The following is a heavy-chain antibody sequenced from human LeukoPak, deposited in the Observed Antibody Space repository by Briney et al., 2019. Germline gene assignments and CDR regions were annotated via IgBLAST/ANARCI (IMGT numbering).Heavy chain of an antibody. Sequence: GASLKVSCKASGYTFTGYYMHWVRQAPGQGLEWMGIINPSGGSTSYAQKFQGRVTMTRDMSTSTVYMELSSLRSEDTAVYYCARELLPYYFDYWGQGTLVTISS. V-gene: IGHV1-46*01. CDR2: INPSGGST. CDR3: ARELLPYYFDY. CDR1: GYTFTGYY. D-gene: IGHD2-21*01. J-gene: IGHJ4*02.